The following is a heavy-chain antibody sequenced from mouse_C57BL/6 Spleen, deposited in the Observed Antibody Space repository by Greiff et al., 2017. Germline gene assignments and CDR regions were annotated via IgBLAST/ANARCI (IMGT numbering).Heavy chain of an antibody. D-gene: IGHD2-12*01. CDR1: GYTFTDYN. J-gene: IGHJ4*01. CDR2: ITPNNGGT. CDR3: AGIELPYYYAMDY. Sequence: VQLQQSGPELVKPGASVKMSCKPSGYTFTDYNMHWVKQSHGKSLEWIGYITPNNGGTSYNQKFKGKATLTVNKSSSTAYMELRSLTSEESAVYYCAGIELPYYYAMDYWGQGTSVTVSS. V-gene: IGHV1-22*01.